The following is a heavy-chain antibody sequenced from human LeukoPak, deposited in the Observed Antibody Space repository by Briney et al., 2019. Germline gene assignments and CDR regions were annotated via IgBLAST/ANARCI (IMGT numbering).Heavy chain of an antibody. D-gene: IGHD2-15*01. CDR2: FDPEDGET. V-gene: IGHV1-24*01. Sequence: ASVKVSCKVSGYTLSELSIHWVRQAPGKGLEWMGGFDPEDGETIYARKFQGRATMTDDTSTDTAYLEVSSLRSEDTAVYYCGTVGHCSGDPYYIFDYWGQGTLVAVS. J-gene: IGHJ4*02. CDR1: GYTLSELS. CDR3: GTVGHCSGDPYYIFDY.